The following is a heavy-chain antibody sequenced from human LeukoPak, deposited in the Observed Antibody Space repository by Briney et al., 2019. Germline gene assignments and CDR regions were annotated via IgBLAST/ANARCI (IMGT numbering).Heavy chain of an antibody. V-gene: IGHV1-2*02. D-gene: IGHD3-22*01. CDR1: GYTFTGYY. J-gene: IGHJ4*02. CDR3: AREGDDSSGSFDY. Sequence: ASVKVSCTASGYTFTGYYMHWVRQAPGQGLAWMGWINPNSGGTNYAQKFQGRVTMTRDTSISTAYMELSRLRSDDTAVYYCAREGDDSSGSFDYWGQGTLVTVSS. CDR2: INPNSGGT.